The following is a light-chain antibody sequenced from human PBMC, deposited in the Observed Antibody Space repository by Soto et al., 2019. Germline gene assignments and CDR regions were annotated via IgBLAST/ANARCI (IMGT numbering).Light chain of an antibody. CDR2: GAS. Sequence: EIVLTQSPGTLSLSQGERATLSCRASQSVSSSYLVWYQQKPGQAPRLLIYGASSRATGIPDRFSGSASGTDFTLTISRLEPEDFAVYYCHQYGSPWTFGQGTKVEIK. CDR1: QSVSSSY. CDR3: HQYGSPWT. J-gene: IGKJ1*01. V-gene: IGKV3-20*01.